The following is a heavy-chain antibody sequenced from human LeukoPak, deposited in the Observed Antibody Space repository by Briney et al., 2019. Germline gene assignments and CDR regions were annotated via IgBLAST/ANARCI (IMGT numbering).Heavy chain of an antibody. J-gene: IGHJ4*02. D-gene: IGHD6-13*01. CDR2: IYPGDSDT. CDR3: ARGLAAGTLLTPFDY. V-gene: IGHV5-51*01. CDR1: GYSFTSYW. Sequence: GESLQISCKGSGYSFTSYWIGWVRQMPGKGLEWMGIIYPGDSDTRYSPSFQGQVTISADKSISTAYLQWSSLKASDTAMYYCARGLAAGTLLTPFDYWGQGTLVTVSS.